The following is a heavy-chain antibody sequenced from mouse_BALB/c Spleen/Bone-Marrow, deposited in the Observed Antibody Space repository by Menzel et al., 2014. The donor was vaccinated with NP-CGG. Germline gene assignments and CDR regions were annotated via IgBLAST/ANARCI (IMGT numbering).Heavy chain of an antibody. Sequence: QVQLQQSGPELAKPGASVKISCKASGYTFTDYYINWVEQKPGQGLEWIGWIYPGSDSSKYNERFKGKATLTVDTSSSTAYMQLSSLTSEDTAVYFCTKDYGYVDAMDYWGQGTSVTVSS. J-gene: IGHJ4*01. CDR3: TKDYGYVDAMDY. V-gene: IGHV1-84*02. CDR2: IYPGSDSS. D-gene: IGHD1-2*01. CDR1: GYTFTDYY.